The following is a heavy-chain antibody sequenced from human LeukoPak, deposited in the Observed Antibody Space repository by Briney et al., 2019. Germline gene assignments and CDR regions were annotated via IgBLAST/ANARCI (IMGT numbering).Heavy chain of an antibody. Sequence: SETLSLTCTVSGYSISSGYYWGWIRQPPGKGLEWIGSIYHSGSTYYNPSLKSRVTISVDTSKNQFSLKLSSVTAADTAVYYCARDPVPGPGVYLDYWGQGTLVTVSS. CDR1: GYSISSGYY. CDR2: IYHSGST. V-gene: IGHV4-38-2*02. J-gene: IGHJ4*02. D-gene: IGHD2-2*01. CDR3: ARDPVPGPGVYLDY.